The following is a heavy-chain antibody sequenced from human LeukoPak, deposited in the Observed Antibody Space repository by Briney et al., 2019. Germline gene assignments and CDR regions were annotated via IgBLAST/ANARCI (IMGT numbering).Heavy chain of an antibody. CDR3: ARGLRGATRRKLWFGESYLRGWFDP. Sequence: ASVKVSCKASGYTFTSYDINWVRQASGQGLEWMGWMNPNSGNTGYAQKFQGRVTMIRNTSISTAYMELSSLRSEDTAVYYCARGLRGATRRKLWFGESYLRGWFDPWGQGTLVTVSS. CDR2: MNPNSGNT. J-gene: IGHJ5*02. D-gene: IGHD3-10*01. CDR1: GYTFTSYD. V-gene: IGHV1-8*01.